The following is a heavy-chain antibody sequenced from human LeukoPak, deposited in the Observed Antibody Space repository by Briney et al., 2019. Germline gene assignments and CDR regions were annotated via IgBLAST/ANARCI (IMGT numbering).Heavy chain of an antibody. CDR3: ARGGGILRSVPYGGG. J-gene: IGHJ4*02. CDR1: GGSFSGYY. D-gene: IGHD3-16*01. Sequence: SETLSLTCAVYGGSFSGYYWSWIRQPPGKGLEWIGEINHSGSTNYNPSLKSRVTISVDTSKNQFSLKLSSVTAADTAVYYCARGGGILRSVPYGGGWGPGTLVTVSS. CDR2: INHSGST. V-gene: IGHV4-34*01.